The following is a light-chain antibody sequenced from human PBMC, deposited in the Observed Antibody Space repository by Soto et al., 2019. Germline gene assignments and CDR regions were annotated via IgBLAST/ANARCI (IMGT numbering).Light chain of an antibody. CDR3: AAWDDSLNGPV. Sequence: QSVLTQPPSASGTPGQRVTISCSGSRSNIGSNTVNWYQQVPGTAPKLLIYASNQRPSGVPDRFSGSKSGTSASLAISGLQSEDEADYYCAAWDDSLNGPVFGGGTQLT. CDR2: ASN. CDR1: RSNIGSNT. J-gene: IGLJ3*02. V-gene: IGLV1-44*01.